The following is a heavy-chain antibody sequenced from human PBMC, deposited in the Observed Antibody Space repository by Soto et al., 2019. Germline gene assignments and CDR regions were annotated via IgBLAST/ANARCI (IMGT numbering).Heavy chain of an antibody. CDR3: AREGVVVVAATRGFYGMDV. Sequence: PGGSLRLSCAASGFTFSSYSMNWVRQAPGKGLEWVSSISSSSSYIYYADSVKGRFTISRDNAKNSLYLQMNSLRAEDTAVYYCAREGVVVVAATRGFYGMDVWGQGTTVTVSS. D-gene: IGHD2-15*01. J-gene: IGHJ6*02. CDR1: GFTFSSYS. V-gene: IGHV3-21*01. CDR2: ISSSSSYI.